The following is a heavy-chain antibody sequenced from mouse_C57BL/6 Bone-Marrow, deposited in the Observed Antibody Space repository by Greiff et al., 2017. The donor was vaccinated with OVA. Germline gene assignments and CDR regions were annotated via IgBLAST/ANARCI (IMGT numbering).Heavy chain of an antibody. J-gene: IGHJ4*01. CDR1: GISITTGNYR. D-gene: IGHD3-1*01. V-gene: IGHV3-5*01. CDR3: ARVALRGAMDY. CDR2: IYYSGTI. Sequence: EVKLMESGPGLVKPSQTVFLTCTVTGISITTGNYRWSWIRQFPGNKLEWIGYIYYSGTITYNPSLTSRTTITRDTPKNQFFLEMNSLTAEDTATYYCARVALRGAMDYWGQGTSVTVSS.